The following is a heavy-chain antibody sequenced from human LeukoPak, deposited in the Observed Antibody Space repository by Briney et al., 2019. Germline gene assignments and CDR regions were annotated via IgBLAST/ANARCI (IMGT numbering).Heavy chain of an antibody. CDR3: ARGLDYDFSWFDP. D-gene: IGHD3-3*01. CDR2: IYTSGST. Sequence: SETLSLTCTVSGGSISSYYWSWIRQPPGKGLEWIGYIYTSGSTNYNPSLKSRVTISVDTSKNQFSLKLSSVTAADTAVYYCARGLDYDFSWFDPWAREPWSPSPQ. J-gene: IGHJ5*02. V-gene: IGHV4-4*09. CDR1: GGSISSYY.